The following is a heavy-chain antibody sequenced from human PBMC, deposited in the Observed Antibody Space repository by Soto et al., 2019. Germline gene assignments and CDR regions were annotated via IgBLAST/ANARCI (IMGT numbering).Heavy chain of an antibody. V-gene: IGHV2-5*01. Sequence: QITLKASGPTLVKPTQTLTLTCTFSGVSLTTSGVGVGWIRQPPGKALEWLVIVYWNDDEYDTPSLRRRLTITNDTVKNQVVLTLDDVDPVDTATYLCAHSRYLGSCSDVGCHYFDYWGQGALVIVSS. CDR3: AHSRYLGSCSDVGCHYFDY. CDR1: GVSLTTSGVG. CDR2: VYWNDDE. J-gene: IGHJ4*02. D-gene: IGHD2-15*01.